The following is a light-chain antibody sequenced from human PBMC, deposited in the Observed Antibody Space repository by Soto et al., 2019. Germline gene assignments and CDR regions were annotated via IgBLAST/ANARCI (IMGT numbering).Light chain of an antibody. V-gene: IGKV1-5*03. CDR1: QTISSW. Sequence: IEMTESPFTLSGSVGDRVTITFRASQTISSWLAWYQQKPGQAPKLLIYKASTLKSGVPSRFSGSGSGTEFTLNICCLQPDEFATYYSQQYNSYPAFGQGTKVDIK. J-gene: IGKJ1*01. CDR2: KAS. CDR3: QQYNSYPA.